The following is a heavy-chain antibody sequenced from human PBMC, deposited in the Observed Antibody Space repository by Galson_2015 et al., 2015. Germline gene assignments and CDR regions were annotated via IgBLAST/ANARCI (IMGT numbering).Heavy chain of an antibody. D-gene: IGHD5-24*01. Sequence: SLRLSCAASGFTVSSSYLSWVRQAPGKGLEWVSVIYSGGSTYYADSVKGRFTISRDNSKNTLYLQMNSLRAEDTAVYYCASPGERWLQPIGAYWGQGTLVTVSS. CDR3: ASPGERWLQPIGAY. J-gene: IGHJ4*02. V-gene: IGHV3-53*01. CDR2: IYSGGST. CDR1: GFTVSSSY.